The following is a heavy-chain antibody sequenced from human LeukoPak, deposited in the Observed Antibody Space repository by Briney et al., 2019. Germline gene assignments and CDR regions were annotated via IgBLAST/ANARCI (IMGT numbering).Heavy chain of an antibody. CDR2: ISSSSSYI. CDR1: GFTFSSYS. Sequence: PGGSLRLSCAASGFTFSSYSMNWVRQAPGKGLEWVSSISSSSSYIYYADSVKGRFTISRDNSKNTLYLQMNSLRAEDTAVYYCAKDSYDTSGYLDYWGQGTLVTVSS. J-gene: IGHJ4*02. V-gene: IGHV3-21*01. CDR3: AKDSYDTSGYLDY. D-gene: IGHD3-22*01.